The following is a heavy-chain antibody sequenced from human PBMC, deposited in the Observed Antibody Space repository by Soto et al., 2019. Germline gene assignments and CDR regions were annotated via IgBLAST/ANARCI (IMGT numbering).Heavy chain of an antibody. CDR2: ISAYNGNT. CDR1: GYTFTSYG. V-gene: IGHV1-18*01. CDR3: ARDYPLTMIVVVIAAPHAFDI. J-gene: IGHJ3*02. Sequence: ASVKVSCKASGYTFTSYGISWVRQAPGQGLEWMGWISAYNGNTNYAQKLQGRVTMTTDTSTSTAYMELRSLRSDDTAVHYCARDYPLTMIVVVIAAPHAFDIWGQGTMVTVSS. D-gene: IGHD3-22*01.